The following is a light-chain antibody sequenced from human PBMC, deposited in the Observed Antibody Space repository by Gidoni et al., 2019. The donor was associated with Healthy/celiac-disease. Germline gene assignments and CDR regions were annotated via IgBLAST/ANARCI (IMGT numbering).Light chain of an antibody. CDR1: QSISSY. CDR2: AAS. J-gene: IGKJ2*01. V-gene: IGKV1-39*01. Sequence: AVTSRVTITCRPSQSISSYLDWYQQKPGKAPKLLIYAASSMKSGVQSRFSGSGSGTDFTLTISSLQPEDFATYYYQQSYSTPRTFGQGTKLEIK. CDR3: QQSYSTPRT.